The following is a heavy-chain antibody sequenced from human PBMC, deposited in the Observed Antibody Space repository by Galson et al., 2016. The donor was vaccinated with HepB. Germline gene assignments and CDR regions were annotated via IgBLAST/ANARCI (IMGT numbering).Heavy chain of an antibody. V-gene: IGHV3-72*01. J-gene: IGHJ4*02. CDR1: EFTLSDHY. CDR2: GRDKVHSYTT. D-gene: IGHD6-19*01. CDR3: VRVIPKSRDWYPDY. Sequence: SLRLSCAASEFTLSDHYMDWVRQAPGKGLEWVGRGRDKVHSYTTQYAASVKGRFTISRGESENSVYLQMSSLKTEDTAVYYCVRVIPKSRDWYPDYWGRGTLVTVSS.